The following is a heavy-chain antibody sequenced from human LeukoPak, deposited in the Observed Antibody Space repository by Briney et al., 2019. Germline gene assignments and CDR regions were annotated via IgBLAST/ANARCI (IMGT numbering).Heavy chain of an antibody. CDR2: IYYSGST. CDR3: VRRAGYTSSWYEY. CDR1: GGSISSGGYY. D-gene: IGHD6-13*01. V-gene: IGHV4-61*08. Sequence: TSETLSLTCTVSGGSISSGGYYWSWIRQHPGKGLEWIGYIYYSGSTYYNPSLKSRVTISVDTSKNQLSLKLSSVTAADTAVYYCVRRAGYTSSWYEYWGQGTLVTVSS. J-gene: IGHJ4*02.